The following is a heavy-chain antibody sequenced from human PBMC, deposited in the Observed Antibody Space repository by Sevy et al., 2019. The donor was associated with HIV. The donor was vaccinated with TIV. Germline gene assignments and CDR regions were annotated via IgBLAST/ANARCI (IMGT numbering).Heavy chain of an antibody. V-gene: IGHV3-33*08. J-gene: IGHJ4*02. CDR2: IWSDGAYQ. CDR3: ARGGYYYDNAAYYALDS. Sequence: GGCLRLSCAASGFTFSTYSMNWVRQAPGKGLEWVAIIWSDGAYQYHGDSVKGRFTISRDNSKNTLYLQMNNVRVEDTAVYYCARGGYYYDNAAYYALDSWGQGTLVTVSS. CDR1: GFTFSTYS. D-gene: IGHD3-22*01.